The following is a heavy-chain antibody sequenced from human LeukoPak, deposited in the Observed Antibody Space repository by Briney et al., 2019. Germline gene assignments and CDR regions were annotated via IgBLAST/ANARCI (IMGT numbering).Heavy chain of an antibody. CDR3: ARAPVTTGPYYYYIDV. V-gene: IGHV1-8*03. CDR2: INPKSGNT. Sequence: ASVKVSCKASGYTFTSYDINWVRQASGQGLEWMGWINPKSGNTGYAQKFQRRVTLTRNSSISTAYMELSGLRSEDTAVYYCARAPVTTGPYYYYIDVWGKGTTVTVSS. D-gene: IGHD4-17*01. CDR1: GYTFTSYD. J-gene: IGHJ6*03.